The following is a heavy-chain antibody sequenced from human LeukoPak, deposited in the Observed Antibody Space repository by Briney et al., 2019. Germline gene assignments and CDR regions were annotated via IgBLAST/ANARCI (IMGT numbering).Heavy chain of an antibody. CDR2: INPNSGGT. V-gene: IGHV1-2*04. J-gene: IGHJ3*02. Sequence: ASVKVSCKASGYTFTGYYMHWVRQAPGQGLEWMGWINPNSGGTNYAQKFQGWVTMTRDTSISTAYMELSRLRSDDTAVYYCAREMGYVDRCRAFDIWGQGTMVTVSS. D-gene: IGHD3-10*02. CDR1: GYTFTGYY. CDR3: AREMGYVDRCRAFDI.